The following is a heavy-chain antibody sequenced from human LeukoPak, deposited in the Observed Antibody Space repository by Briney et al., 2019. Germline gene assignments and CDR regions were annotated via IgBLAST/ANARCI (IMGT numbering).Heavy chain of an antibody. J-gene: IGHJ6*04. CDR1: GFTFSNYW. V-gene: IGHV3-48*04. CDR3: AELGITMIGGV. D-gene: IGHD3-10*02. CDR2: ISSSGSTI. Sequence: GGSLRLSCAASGFTFSNYWMTWVRQAPGKGLEWVSYISSSGSTIYYADSVKGRFTISRDNAKNSLYLQMNSLRAEDTAVYYCAELGITMIGGVWGKGTTVTISS.